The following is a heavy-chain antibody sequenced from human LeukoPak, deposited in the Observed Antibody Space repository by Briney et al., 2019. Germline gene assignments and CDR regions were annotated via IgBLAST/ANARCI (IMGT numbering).Heavy chain of an antibody. CDR3: ARRGYIYGYFSDY. CDR1: VGSICSGSYY. D-gene: IGHD5-18*01. Sequence: SETLSLTCTVSVGSICSGSYYWSWIRQPAGKGLEWIGRIYTSGSTNYNPSLKSRVTISLDTSKNQFSLNLTSVTAADAAIYYCARRGYIYGYFSDYWGQGTLVTVSS. J-gene: IGHJ4*02. CDR2: IYTSGST. V-gene: IGHV4-61*02.